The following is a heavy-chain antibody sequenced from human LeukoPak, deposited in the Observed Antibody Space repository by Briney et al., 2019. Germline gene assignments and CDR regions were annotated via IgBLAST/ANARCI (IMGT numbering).Heavy chain of an antibody. Sequence: GGSLRLSCAVYGFTFTSYPMSWDRQAPGKGLEWVSGISNSKGISDYYADSVKGRFTISRDNSKNTLYLQMNSLRAEDTAVYYCVKRRDAYPIRGTFDSWGQGALVTVSS. CDR3: VKRRDAYPIRGTFDS. CDR1: GFTFTSYP. V-gene: IGHV3-23*01. J-gene: IGHJ4*02. CDR2: ISNSKGISD. D-gene: IGHD5-24*01.